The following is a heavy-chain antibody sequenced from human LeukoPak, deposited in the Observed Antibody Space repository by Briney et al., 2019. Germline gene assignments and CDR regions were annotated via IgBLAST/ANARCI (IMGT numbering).Heavy chain of an antibody. D-gene: IGHD2-21*02. CDR2: ISSNGGST. Sequence: GSLRLSCAASGFTFSSYAMHWVRQAPGKGLEYVSAISSNGGSTYYANPVKGRFTISRDNSKNTLYLQMGSLRAEDMAVYYCARSYIPSRNQLSVVVTAIDYWGQGTLVTVSS. CDR3: ARSYIPSRNQLSVVVTAIDY. CDR1: GFTFSSYA. V-gene: IGHV3-64*01. J-gene: IGHJ4*02.